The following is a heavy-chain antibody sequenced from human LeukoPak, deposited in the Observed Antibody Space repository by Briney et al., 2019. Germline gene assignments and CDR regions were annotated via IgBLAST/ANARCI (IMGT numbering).Heavy chain of an antibody. CDR2: IIPIFGTA. CDR1: GGTFSSYA. V-gene: IGHV1-69*05. J-gene: IGHJ6*03. CDR3: ARVESGARVSSGYYSGNYYMDV. Sequence: SVKVSCKASGGTFSSYAISWVRQAPGQGLEWMGGIIPIFGTANYAQKFQGRVTITTDESTSTAYMELSSLRSEDTAVYYCARVESGARVSSGYYSGNYYMDVWGKGTTVTVSS. D-gene: IGHD3-22*01.